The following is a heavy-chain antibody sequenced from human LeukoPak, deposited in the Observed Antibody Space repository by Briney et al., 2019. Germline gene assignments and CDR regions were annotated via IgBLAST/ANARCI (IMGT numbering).Heavy chain of an antibody. D-gene: IGHD6-19*01. J-gene: IGHJ4*02. Sequence: ASVKVSCKNSGYTFTGYYMHWVRQAPGQGLEWMGRINPNSGGTNYAQNFQGRGTMTRDTSISTAYTELSRLRSDDTAVYYCARDRAIAVAGTRDDFDYWGQGTLVTVSS. V-gene: IGHV1-2*06. CDR2: INPNSGGT. CDR1: GYTFTGYY. CDR3: ARDRAIAVAGTRDDFDY.